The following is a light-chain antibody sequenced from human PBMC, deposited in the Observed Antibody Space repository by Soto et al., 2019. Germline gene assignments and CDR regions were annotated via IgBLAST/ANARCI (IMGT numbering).Light chain of an antibody. CDR3: QQYNDYSWT. CDR1: QSISCW. V-gene: IGKV1-5*03. Sequence: DIQMTQSPSTLAASVGDRVAISCRASQSISCWLAWYQQKPGKAPKLLIYKASILESGVPSRFSGSGSGTEFTLTISSLQPDDFATYYCQQYNDYSWTFGQGTKVEIK. CDR2: KAS. J-gene: IGKJ1*01.